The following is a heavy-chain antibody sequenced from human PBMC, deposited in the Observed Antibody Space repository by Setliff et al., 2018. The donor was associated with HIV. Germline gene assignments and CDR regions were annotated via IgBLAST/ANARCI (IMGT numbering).Heavy chain of an antibody. CDR2: MCYRGKT. Sequence: NPSETLSLTCNVSGGSIRTASYYWGWLRQTPGKGLEWIGSMCYRGKTYYNPSLKSRVTISADTTATQLSLKLESVTAADTAVYFCARDAPMTTNAFDVWGPGTMVTVSS. D-gene: IGHD4-17*01. J-gene: IGHJ3*01. V-gene: IGHV4-39*02. CDR3: ARDAPMTTNAFDV. CDR1: GGSIRTASYY.